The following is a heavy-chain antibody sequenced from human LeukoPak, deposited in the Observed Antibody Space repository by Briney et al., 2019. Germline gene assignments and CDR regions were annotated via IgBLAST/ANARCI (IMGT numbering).Heavy chain of an antibody. D-gene: IGHD3-10*01. V-gene: IGHV3-74*01. Sequence: GGSLRLSCAASGFTFSSYWMHWVRHAPGKGLVWVSRINSDGSSTSYADSVKGRFTISRDNAKNTLYLQMNSLRAEDTAVYYCARGRGFGEPDYWGQGTLVTVSS. CDR3: ARGRGFGEPDY. CDR1: GFTFSSYW. CDR2: INSDGSST. J-gene: IGHJ4*02.